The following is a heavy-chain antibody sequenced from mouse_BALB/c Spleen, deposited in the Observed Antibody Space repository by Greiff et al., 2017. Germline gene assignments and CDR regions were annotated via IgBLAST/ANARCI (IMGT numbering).Heavy chain of an antibody. CDR3: ARDRGTGTGYFDY. J-gene: IGHJ2*01. Sequence: QVQLQQSGPVLVQPSQSLSITCTVSGFSLTSYGVHWVRQSPGKGLEWLGVIWSGGSTDYNAAFISRLSISKDNSKSHVFFKMNSLQTDDTARYYCARDRGTGTGYFDYWGQGTTLTVSS. V-gene: IGHV2-2*01. CDR1: GFSLTSYG. CDR2: IWSGGST. D-gene: IGHD4-1*01.